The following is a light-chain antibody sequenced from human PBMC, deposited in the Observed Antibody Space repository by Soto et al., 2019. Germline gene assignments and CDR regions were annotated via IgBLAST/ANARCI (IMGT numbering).Light chain of an antibody. Sequence: QSVLTQPRSVSGSPGQSVTISCTGTSGDVGGYNYVSWYQQHPGKAPKLMIYDVSKRPSGVPDRFSGSKSANTASLTISGLQAEDEADYSCCSYAGSSYYVFGTGTKVTVL. CDR2: DVS. CDR3: CSYAGSSYYV. V-gene: IGLV2-11*01. J-gene: IGLJ1*01. CDR1: SGDVGGYNY.